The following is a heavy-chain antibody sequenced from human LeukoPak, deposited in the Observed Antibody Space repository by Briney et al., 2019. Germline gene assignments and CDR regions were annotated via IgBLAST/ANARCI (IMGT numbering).Heavy chain of an antibody. CDR3: TTTGSKYFYDTSLSY. V-gene: IGHV3-15*01. Sequence: AGGSLRLSCAASGFTFTNAWMTWVRQAPGKGLEWVGRIKSKTDGGTTDYAAAVKGRFTISRDDSKNTLFLQMNSLKTEDTAVYYCTTTGSKYFYDTSLSYWRQGTLVTVFS. CDR2: IKSKTDGGTT. CDR1: GFTFTNAW. D-gene: IGHD3-22*01. J-gene: IGHJ4*02.